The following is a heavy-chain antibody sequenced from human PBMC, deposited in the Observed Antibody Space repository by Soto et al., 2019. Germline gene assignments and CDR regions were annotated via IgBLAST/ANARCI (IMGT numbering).Heavy chain of an antibody. CDR3: ARGLLLWFGELSRRGGYSDYLDV. CDR2: INDSGST. CDR1: GGSFSGYY. V-gene: IGHV4-34*04. Sequence: QVQLQQWGAGLLKPSETLSLTCAVYGGSFSGYYWSWIRQTPGQGLEWIGEINDSGSTNNNPSLKSPGTIVVDTPKNQFSLKLSSVTAADTAVYYCARGLLLWFGELSRRGGYSDYLDVWGKGTTVTVSS. J-gene: IGHJ6*03. D-gene: IGHD3-10*01.